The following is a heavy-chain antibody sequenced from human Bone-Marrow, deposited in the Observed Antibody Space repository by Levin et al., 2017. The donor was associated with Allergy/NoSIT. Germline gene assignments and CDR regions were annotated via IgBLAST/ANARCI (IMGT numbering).Heavy chain of an antibody. CDR2: INPDGGGT. Sequence: ASVKVSCKASGYIFTDYYIHWVRQAPGQGLEWMGRINPDGGGTNYAQKFQGRVTMTRDTSISTAYMVLSRLTSDGTGVFYCATYRSRVECWRPGALVTVSS. D-gene: IGHD2-2*02. CDR1: GYIFTDYY. J-gene: IGHJ4*02. CDR3: ATYRSRVEC. V-gene: IGHV1-2*05.